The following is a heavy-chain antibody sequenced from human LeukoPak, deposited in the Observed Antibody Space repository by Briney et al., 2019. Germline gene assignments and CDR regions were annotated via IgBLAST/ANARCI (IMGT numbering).Heavy chain of an antibody. D-gene: IGHD2-2*01. V-gene: IGHV3-23*01. J-gene: IGHJ4*02. CDR1: GFTLSSYA. CDR3: AKDSSPFDY. Sequence: PGGSLRLSCAASGFTLSSYAMIGVRRAPGKGLEWVSAFSGSGGSTYYVDSVKGRFTNHRDNCKNNPDLQTNSHTDEDTAVYYCAKDSSPFDYWGQGALVTVSS. CDR2: FSGSGGST.